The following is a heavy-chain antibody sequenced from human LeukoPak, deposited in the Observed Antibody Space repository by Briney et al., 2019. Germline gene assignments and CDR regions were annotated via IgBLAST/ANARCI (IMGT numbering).Heavy chain of an antibody. CDR1: GYTFTSYD. J-gene: IGHJ6*02. CDR3: ARGPPFGYDFWSGYYVNYYYGMDV. D-gene: IGHD3-3*01. Sequence: ASVKVSCKASGYTFTSYDINWVRQATGQGLEWMGWMNPNSGNTGYAQKFQGRVTMTRNTSISTAYMELSSLRSEDTAVYYCARGPPFGYDFWSGYYVNYYYGMDVWGQGTTVTVSS. V-gene: IGHV1-8*01. CDR2: MNPNSGNT.